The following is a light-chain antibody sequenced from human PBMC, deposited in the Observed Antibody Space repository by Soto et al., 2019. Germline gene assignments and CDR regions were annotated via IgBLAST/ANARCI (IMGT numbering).Light chain of an antibody. CDR1: TSDVGSYSL. CDR3: CSYAGSATYV. J-gene: IGLJ1*01. CDR2: EGT. V-gene: IGLV2-23*01. Sequence: QSALTQPASVSGSPGQSITISCTGTTSDVGSYSLVSWYQQHPGKAPILMIYEGTKRPSGVSNRFSGSKSGNTASLTISGLQAEDEADYYCCSYAGSATYVFGTGTKLTVL.